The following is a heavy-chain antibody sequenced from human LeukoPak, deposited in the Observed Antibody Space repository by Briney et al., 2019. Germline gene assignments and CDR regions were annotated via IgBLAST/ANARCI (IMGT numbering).Heavy chain of an antibody. V-gene: IGHV3-30-3*01. CDR1: GFTFSSYA. J-gene: IGHJ4*02. Sequence: QPGGSLRLSCAASGFTFSSYAMHWVRQAPGKGLEWVAVISYDGSNKYYADSVKGRFTISRDNSKNTLYLQMNSLRAEETAVYYCARAPDTFGGEALFDYWGQGTLVTVSS. D-gene: IGHD3-16*01. CDR2: ISYDGSNK. CDR3: ARAPDTFGGEALFDY.